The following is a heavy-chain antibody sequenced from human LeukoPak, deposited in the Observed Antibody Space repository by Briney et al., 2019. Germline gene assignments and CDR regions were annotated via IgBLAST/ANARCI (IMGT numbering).Heavy chain of an antibody. V-gene: IGHV4-34*01. CDR1: GGPFSGYY. Sequence: PSETLSLTCAAYGGPFSGYYWNWIRQSPGMGLEWIGEINHSGSTNYNPSLKSRVTISVDTPKNQFSLRLTSVTAADTAVYYCARGRVQYYFGSGSQGWFDPWGQGTLVTVSS. CDR2: INHSGST. J-gene: IGHJ5*02. CDR3: ARGRVQYYFGSGSQGWFDP. D-gene: IGHD3-10*01.